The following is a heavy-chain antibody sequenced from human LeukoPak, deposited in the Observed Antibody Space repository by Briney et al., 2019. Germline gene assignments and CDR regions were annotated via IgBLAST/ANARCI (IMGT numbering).Heavy chain of an antibody. Sequence: SETLSLTYAVYGGSFSGYYWSWIRQPPGKGLEWIGEINHSGSTNYNPSLKSRVTISVDTSKNQFSLKLSSVTAADTAVYYCASGYAFSPLDYWGQGTLVTVSS. CDR3: ASGYAFSPLDY. D-gene: IGHD2-8*01. V-gene: IGHV4-34*01. CDR2: INHSGST. CDR1: GGSFSGYY. J-gene: IGHJ4*02.